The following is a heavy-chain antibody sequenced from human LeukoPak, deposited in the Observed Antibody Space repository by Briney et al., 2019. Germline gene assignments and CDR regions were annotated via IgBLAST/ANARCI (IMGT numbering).Heavy chain of an antibody. CDR1: GYTFTSYG. CDR3: ATVLTLHRYFDWLQDY. Sequence: ASVKVSCKASGYTFTSYGISCVRQAPGQGLEWMGWISAYNGNTNYAQKLQGRVTMTTDTSTRTAYMELRSLRSDDTAVYYCATVLTLHRYFDWLQDYWGQGTLVTASS. J-gene: IGHJ4*02. D-gene: IGHD3-9*01. V-gene: IGHV1-18*01. CDR2: ISAYNGNT.